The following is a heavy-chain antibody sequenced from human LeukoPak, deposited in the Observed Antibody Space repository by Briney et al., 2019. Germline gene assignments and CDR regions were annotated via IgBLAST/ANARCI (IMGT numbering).Heavy chain of an antibody. Sequence: PSETLSLTCTVSGGSISSYYWSWIRQPPGKGLEWIGYIYYSGSTNYNPSLKSRVTISVDTSKNQFSLKLSSVTAADTAVYYCAREPAGDQTLDCWGQGTLVTVSS. CDR1: GGSISSYY. CDR2: IYYSGST. J-gene: IGHJ4*02. CDR3: AREPAGDQTLDC. V-gene: IGHV4-59*01. D-gene: IGHD2-21*02.